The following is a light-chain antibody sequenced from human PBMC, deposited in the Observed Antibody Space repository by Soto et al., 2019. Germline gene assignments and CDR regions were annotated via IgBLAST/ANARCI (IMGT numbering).Light chain of an antibody. CDR3: QKYNNCPRT. Sequence: EIVMTQSPATLSVSPGERATLSCRASQSVSSNLAWYQQKPGQGPRLLIYGASTRATGIPGRFSGSGSGTEFTLTISRLQSEDFAVYYCQKYNNCPRTFGQGTKVEIK. CDR1: QSVSSN. J-gene: IGKJ1*01. V-gene: IGKV3-15*01. CDR2: GAS.